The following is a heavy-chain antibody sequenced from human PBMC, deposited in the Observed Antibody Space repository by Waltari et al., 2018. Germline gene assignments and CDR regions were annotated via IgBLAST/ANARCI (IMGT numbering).Heavy chain of an antibody. V-gene: IGHV3-23*01. CDR1: GFTFSGCA. Sequence: EVQLLESGGELVQAGGYLRLSCGVSGFTFSGCAINWVRRAPGRGLKGVAAMTSKAAPSHADSVTDRCTISSDTSKDTVYLQRNSPRADDTALYYCAKPFYNWDDPLVSWGQGTLVTVSS. CDR2: MTSKAAP. D-gene: IGHD1-20*01. J-gene: IGHJ5*02. CDR3: AKPFYNWDDPLVS.